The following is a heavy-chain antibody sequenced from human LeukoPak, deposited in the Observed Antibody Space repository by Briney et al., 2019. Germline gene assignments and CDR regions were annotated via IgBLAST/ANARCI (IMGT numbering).Heavy chain of an antibody. CDR2: IRYDGSNK. CDR3: AKEHYYGSGSYDY. D-gene: IGHD3-10*01. CDR1: GFTFSSYG. J-gene: IGHJ4*02. Sequence: GGSLRLSCAASGFTFSSYGMHWVRQAPGKGLEWVAFIRYDGSNKYYADSVKGRFTISRDNSKNTLYLQMNSLRAEDTAVYYCAKEHYYGSGSYDYWGQGTLVTVSS. V-gene: IGHV3-30*02.